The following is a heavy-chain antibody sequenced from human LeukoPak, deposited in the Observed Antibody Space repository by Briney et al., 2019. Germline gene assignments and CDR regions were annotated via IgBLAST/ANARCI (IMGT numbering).Heavy chain of an antibody. D-gene: IGHD5-24*01. V-gene: IGHV3-21*01. J-gene: IGHJ4*02. Sequence: PGGSLRLSCTPSGVTSNSYTMNWVRQAPGKGLEWVSSISSGSTYRYYADSVKGRFTISRDNAENSLFLQMDSLRAEDTALYYCARDSERRDGFSLYFFDYWGRGTLVTVSS. CDR1: GVTSNSYT. CDR3: ARDSERRDGFSLYFFDY. CDR2: ISSGSTYR.